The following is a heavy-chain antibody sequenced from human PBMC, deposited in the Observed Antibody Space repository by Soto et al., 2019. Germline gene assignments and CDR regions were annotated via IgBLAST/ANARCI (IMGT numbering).Heavy chain of an antibody. Sequence: QVQLVESGGGVVQPGRSLRLSCAASGFTFSSYGMHWVRQAPGKGLEWVAVIWYDGSNKYYADSVKGRFTISRDNSKNTLYLQMNSLRAEDTAVYYCARGLLPAAFYYYGMDVWGQGTTVTVSS. CDR1: GFTFSSYG. J-gene: IGHJ6*02. V-gene: IGHV3-33*01. D-gene: IGHD2-2*01. CDR2: IWYDGSNK. CDR3: ARGLLPAAFYYYGMDV.